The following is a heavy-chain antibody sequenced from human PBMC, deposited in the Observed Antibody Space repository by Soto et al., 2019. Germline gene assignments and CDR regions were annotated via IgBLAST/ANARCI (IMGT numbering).Heavy chain of an antibody. J-gene: IGHJ1*01. CDR3: ARTSGDYGLSKYFQH. D-gene: IGHD4-17*01. V-gene: IGHV4-39*07. CDR2: IYYNRTT. Sequence: PSETMCVTCPISGASLTSSSCFWGFDSQPPGMGLEWIGTIYYNRTTYYSTSLKSRVAISVDTSKNLFSLNLSSVTAADTAVYYCARTSGDYGLSKYFQHWGQGTLVPVSS. CDR1: GASLTSSSCF.